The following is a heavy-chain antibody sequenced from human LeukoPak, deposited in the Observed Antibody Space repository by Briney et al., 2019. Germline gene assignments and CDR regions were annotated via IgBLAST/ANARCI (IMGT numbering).Heavy chain of an antibody. D-gene: IGHD3-10*01. V-gene: IGHV4-38-2*02. CDR1: GYSISSGFY. J-gene: IGHJ3*02. CDR3: ARANYYGASGYSRGAFDI. CDR2: MFHSGST. Sequence: SETLSLTCSVSGYSISSGFYWGWIRPPPGKGLEWIGSMFHSGSTYYNPSLKSRVTISVDTSKNQFSLKLSAVTAADTAVYYCARANYYGASGYSRGAFDIWGQGTMVTVSS.